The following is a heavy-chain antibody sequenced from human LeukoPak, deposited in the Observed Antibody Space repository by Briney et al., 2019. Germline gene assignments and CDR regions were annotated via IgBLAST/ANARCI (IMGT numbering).Heavy chain of an antibody. CDR1: GGSISNGDYY. V-gene: IGHV4-31*03. CDR3: GRALWVVPAPNYFDS. D-gene: IGHD2-2*01. Sequence: PSETLSLTCTVSGGSISNGDYYWSWIRQQPGKGLEWIGYIYYSGSTFYNPSLRSRVTVSVDTSKNQFSLKLSSVTAADTAVYYCGRALWVVPAPNYFDSWGQGTLVTVSS. J-gene: IGHJ4*02. CDR2: IYYSGST.